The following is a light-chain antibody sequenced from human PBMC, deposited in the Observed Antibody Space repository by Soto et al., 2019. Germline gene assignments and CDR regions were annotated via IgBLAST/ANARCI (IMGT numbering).Light chain of an antibody. CDR3: QQYGSTPLT. CDR2: DAS. V-gene: IGKV3-20*01. J-gene: IGKJ4*01. Sequence: EIVLTQSPDTLSLSPGERATLSCRASQSVRNNYLAWYQQKPGQAPRFLIYDASSRATGIPDRFSGSGSGTDFTLTISRLEPDDFAVYYCQQYGSTPLTFCGGTKLDIK. CDR1: QSVRNNY.